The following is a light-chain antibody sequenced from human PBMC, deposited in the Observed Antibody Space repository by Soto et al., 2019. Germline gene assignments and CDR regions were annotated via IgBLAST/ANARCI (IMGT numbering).Light chain of an antibody. Sequence: PGTLSLSPGEGATLSCRASQSVSSSYLAWYQQKPGQAPTLLIYGASNRAAGIPDRFSGSGSGTDFTLTISRLEAEDFAVYYCQQYAGPSRTFGQGTKVDIK. V-gene: IGKV3-20*01. J-gene: IGKJ1*01. CDR3: QQYAGPSRT. CDR1: QSVSSSY. CDR2: GAS.